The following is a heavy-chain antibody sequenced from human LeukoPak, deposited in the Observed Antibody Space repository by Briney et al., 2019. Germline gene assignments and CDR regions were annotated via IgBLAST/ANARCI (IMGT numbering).Heavy chain of an antibody. J-gene: IGHJ4*02. D-gene: IGHD6-13*01. CDR3: AKIAAAAPFAY. Sequence: GGSLRLSCAASGFTLSSNYMSWVRQAPGKGLEWVSVIYSGGSTYYADSVKGRFTISRDNSKNTLYLQMNSLRVEDTAVYYCAKIAAAAPFAYGGQGPLVTVS. V-gene: IGHV3-66*01. CDR1: GFTLSSNY. CDR2: IYSGGST.